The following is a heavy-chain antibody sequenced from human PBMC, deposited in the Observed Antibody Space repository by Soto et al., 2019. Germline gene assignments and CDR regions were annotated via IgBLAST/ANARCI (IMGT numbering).Heavy chain of an antibody. CDR1: GFTFSSYA. J-gene: IGHJ4*02. CDR2: ITSNGGNT. V-gene: IGHV3-64*01. Sequence: GGSLRLSCAASGFTFSSYAMHWVRQAPGKGLEYVSAITSNGGNTDYASSVKGRFTISRDNSKNTLYLQMGSLRAEDMAIYYCAKLYSSWYAGFFDLWGQGTLVTVSS. CDR3: AKLYSSWYAGFFDL. D-gene: IGHD6-13*01.